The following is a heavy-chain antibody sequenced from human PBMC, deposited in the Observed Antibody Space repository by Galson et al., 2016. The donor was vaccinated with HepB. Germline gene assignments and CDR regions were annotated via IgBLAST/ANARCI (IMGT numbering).Heavy chain of an antibody. CDR3: ATEVGFGELLLAFDI. D-gene: IGHD3-10*01. Sequence: SVKVSCKVSGYTLTELAIHWVRQAPGKGLEWMGGFDPEDGETMHAQKFQGRVILTEDTTTDTAYMALSSLSSEDTAVYYCATEVGFGELLLAFDIWGQGTMVTVSS. CDR2: FDPEDGET. J-gene: IGHJ3*02. V-gene: IGHV1-24*01. CDR1: GYTLTELA.